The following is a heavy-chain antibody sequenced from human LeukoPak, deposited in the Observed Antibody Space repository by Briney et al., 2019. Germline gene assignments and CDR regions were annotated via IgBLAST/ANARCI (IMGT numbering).Heavy chain of an antibody. J-gene: IGHJ4*02. V-gene: IGHV4-4*07. Sequence: PSETLSLTCTVSGGSISGYYWSWIRQPAGKGLEWIGRIYTGGSTNYNPSLKSRVAMSVDTSKNQFSLTLNSVTAADTAVYYCARGVSGVTAEAFDYWGQGTLVTGYS. CDR2: IYTGGST. D-gene: IGHD2-21*02. CDR3: ARGVSGVTAEAFDY. CDR1: GGSISGYY.